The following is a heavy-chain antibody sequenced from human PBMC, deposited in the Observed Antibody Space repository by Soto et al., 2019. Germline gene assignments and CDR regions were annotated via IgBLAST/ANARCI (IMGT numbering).Heavy chain of an antibody. CDR2: MNPGSGDT. V-gene: IGHV1-8*01. CDR1: GYSFTNND. J-gene: IGHJ5*02. D-gene: IGHD3-10*01. CDR3: ARMATFGSLNWFDP. Sequence: ASVKVSCKASGYSFTNNDVTWVRQATGQGLEWMGWMNPGSGDTGYAQKFQGRVTMTRDISIATAYMELSSLRSDDTAIYYCARMATFGSLNWFDPWGQGTLVTVS.